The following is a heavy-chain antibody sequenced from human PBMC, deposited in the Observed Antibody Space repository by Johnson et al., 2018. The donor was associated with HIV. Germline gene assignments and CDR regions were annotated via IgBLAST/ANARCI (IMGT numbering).Heavy chain of an antibody. CDR1: GFTFDDYG. Sequence: VQLVESGGGVVRPGGSLRLSCAASGFTFDDYGMSWVRQAPGKGLEWVSGINWNGGSTGYADSVKGRFTISRDNAKNSLYLQMNSLRAEDTALDYCAGDFGLEWGLDGAFDIWGQGTMVTVSS. V-gene: IGHV3-20*04. D-gene: IGHD1-26*01. CDR2: INWNGGST. J-gene: IGHJ3*02. CDR3: AGDFGLEWGLDGAFDI.